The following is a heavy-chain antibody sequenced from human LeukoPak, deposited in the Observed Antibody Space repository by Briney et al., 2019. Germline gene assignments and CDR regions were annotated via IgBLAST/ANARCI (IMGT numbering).Heavy chain of an antibody. D-gene: IGHD2-2*01. CDR3: ARAVVVVPAANELFDY. Sequence: ASVKVSCKASGYTFTSYYMHWVRQAPGQGLEWMGIINPSGGSTSYAQKFQGRVTLTRDMSTSTVYMELSSLRSEDTAVYYCARAVVVVPAANELFDYWGQGTLVTVSS. V-gene: IGHV1-46*01. CDR2: INPSGGST. J-gene: IGHJ4*02. CDR1: GYTFTSYY.